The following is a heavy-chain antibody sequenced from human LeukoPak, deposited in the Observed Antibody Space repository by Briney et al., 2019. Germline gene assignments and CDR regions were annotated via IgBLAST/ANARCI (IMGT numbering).Heavy chain of an antibody. CDR3: ARDQRGYTYGPTQEFDP. Sequence: GGSLRLSCAASGFTFSSYGMHWVRQAPGKGLEWVAVIRYDGSNKYYADSVKGRFTISRDNSKNTLFLQMNSLGAEDTAVYYCARDQRGYTYGPTQEFDPWGQGTLVTVSS. CDR2: IRYDGSNK. J-gene: IGHJ5*02. V-gene: IGHV3-33*01. D-gene: IGHD5-18*01. CDR1: GFTFSSYG.